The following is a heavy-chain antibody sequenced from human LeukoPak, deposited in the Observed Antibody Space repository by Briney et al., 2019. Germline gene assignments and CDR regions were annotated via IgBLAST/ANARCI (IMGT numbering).Heavy chain of an antibody. CDR3: AKDLGVVGPAERYNWFDP. V-gene: IGHV3-30*02. CDR2: IRYDGSNK. D-gene: IGHD2-2*01. Sequence: GGSLRLSCAASGDTFSSDGTHWVRDAPGKGLEWVAFIRYDGSNKYYADSLKGRFTISRANSKNTLYLQMNSLRAEDTAVYYCAKDLGVVGPAERYNWFDPWGQGTLVTVSS. J-gene: IGHJ5*02. CDR1: GDTFSSDG.